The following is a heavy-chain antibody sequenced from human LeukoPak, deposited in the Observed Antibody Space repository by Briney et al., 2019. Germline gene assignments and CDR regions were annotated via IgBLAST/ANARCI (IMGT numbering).Heavy chain of an antibody. J-gene: IGHJ4*02. CDR3: ARDRSRPASSGYYVDY. Sequence: SETLSLTCTVSGGSISSYYWSWIRQPAGKGLEWIGRIYTSGSTNYNPSLKSRVTMSVDTSKNKFSLKLSSVTAAGTAVYYCARDRSRPASSGYYVDYWGQGTLVTVSS. V-gene: IGHV4-4*07. CDR2: IYTSGST. CDR1: GGSISSYY. D-gene: IGHD3-22*01.